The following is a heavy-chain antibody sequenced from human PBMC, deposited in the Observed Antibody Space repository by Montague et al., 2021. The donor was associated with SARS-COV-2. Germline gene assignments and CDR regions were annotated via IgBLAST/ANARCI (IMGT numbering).Heavy chain of an antibody. D-gene: IGHD4-11*01. CDR3: ARTRLDYNDYVFDY. Sequence: SETLSLTCSVSGGSIRSHYWSWIRQPPGKGLEWIGYIYYSGTTHYNPSLKSRVTISVDTSKNQFSLKLSSVTAADTAVFYCARTRLDYNDYVFDYWGQGILVTVSS. CDR1: GGSIRSHY. J-gene: IGHJ4*02. V-gene: IGHV4-59*11. CDR2: IYYSGTT.